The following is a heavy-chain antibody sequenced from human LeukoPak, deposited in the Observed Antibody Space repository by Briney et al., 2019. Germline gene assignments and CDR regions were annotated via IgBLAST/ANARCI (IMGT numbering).Heavy chain of an antibody. V-gene: IGHV1-46*01. J-gene: IGHJ4*02. CDR2: INPSGGST. D-gene: IGHD6-13*01. CDR3: ARDGSIAAAGDEGGY. Sequence: ASVEVSCKASGYTFTSYYMHWVRQAPGQGLEWMGIINPSGGSTSYAQKFQGRVTMTRDTSTSTVYMELSSLRSEDTAVYYCARDGSIAAAGDEGGYWGQGTLVTVSS. CDR1: GYTFTSYY.